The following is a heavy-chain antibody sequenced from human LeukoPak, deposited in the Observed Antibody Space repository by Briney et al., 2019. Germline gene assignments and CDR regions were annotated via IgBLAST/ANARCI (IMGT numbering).Heavy chain of an antibody. J-gene: IGHJ6*02. D-gene: IGHD1-1*01. V-gene: IGHV1-2*06. CDR1: GYTFTGYY. CDR2: INPNSGGT. CDR3: AADPRGNDVIGYYGMDV. Sequence: ASVKVSCKASGYTFTGYYMHWVRQAPGQGLEWMGRINPNSGGTNYAQKFQGRVTMTRDTSISTAYMELSRLRSDDTAVYYCAADPRGNDVIGYYGMDVWGQGTTVTVSS.